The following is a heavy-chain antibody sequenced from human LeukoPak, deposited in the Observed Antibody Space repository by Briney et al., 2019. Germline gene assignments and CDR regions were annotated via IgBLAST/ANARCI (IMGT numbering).Heavy chain of an antibody. CDR3: ARAGDDYVWGSYRPIHY. D-gene: IGHD3-16*02. CDR2: INWNGGST. J-gene: IGHJ4*02. Sequence: TGGSLRLSCAASVFTFDDYGMSWVRQAPGKGLEWVSGINWNGGSTGYADSVKGRFTISRDNAKNSLYLQMNSLRAEDTALYYCARAGDDYVWGSYRPIHYWGQGTLVTVSS. CDR1: VFTFDDYG. V-gene: IGHV3-20*04.